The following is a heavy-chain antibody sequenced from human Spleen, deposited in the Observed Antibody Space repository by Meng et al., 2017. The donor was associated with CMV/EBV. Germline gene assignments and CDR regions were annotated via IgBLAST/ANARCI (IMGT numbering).Heavy chain of an antibody. CDR2: ISSSSSYI. CDR1: YS. V-gene: IGHV3-21*01. CDR3: ARTYYYDSSGYSWRYYYYGMDV. J-gene: IGHJ6*02. D-gene: IGHD3-22*01. Sequence: YSMNWVRQAPGKGLEWVSSISSSSSYIYYADSVKGRFTISRDNAKNSLYLQMNSLRAEDTAVYYCARTYYYDSSGYSWRYYYYGMDVWGQGTTVTSP.